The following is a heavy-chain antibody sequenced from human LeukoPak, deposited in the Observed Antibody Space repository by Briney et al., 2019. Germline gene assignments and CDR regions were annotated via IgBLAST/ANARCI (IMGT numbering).Heavy chain of an antibody. CDR1: GGSISSGYY. CDR2: IYHGGST. V-gene: IGHV4-38-2*02. D-gene: IGHD3-10*01. Sequence: SQTLSLTCTVSGGSISSGYYWGWIRQPPGKGLEWIGTIYHGGSTDYNPSLKSRVIISVDTSKNQFSLKLTSVTAAGTAVYYCARGFRGRFSVWDAFQIWGQGTMVTVSS. CDR3: ARGFRGRFSVWDAFQI. J-gene: IGHJ3*02.